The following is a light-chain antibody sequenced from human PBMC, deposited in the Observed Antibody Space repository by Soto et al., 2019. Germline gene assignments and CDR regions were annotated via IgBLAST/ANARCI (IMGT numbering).Light chain of an antibody. Sequence: ILMTQSPATVSVSPGESATLSCRASPNIYYNVAWYQHSPGQAPRLLIYRASTRAPGVPARFSGSGSGTEFTLTISSLQPEDLTVYSCLQYHNLWAFGQGAKVEI. CDR3: LQYHNLWA. CDR1: PNIYYN. V-gene: IGKV3-15*01. CDR2: RAS. J-gene: IGKJ1*01.